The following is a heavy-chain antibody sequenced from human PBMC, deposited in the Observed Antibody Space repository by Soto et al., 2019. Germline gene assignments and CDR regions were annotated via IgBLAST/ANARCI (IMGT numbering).Heavy chain of an antibody. J-gene: IGHJ6*03. D-gene: IGHD2-15*01. CDR3: AGGLPPLYYYYMDV. CDR2: ISGSGGST. V-gene: IGHV3-23*01. CDR1: GFTFSSYA. Sequence: GGSLRLSCAASGFTFSSYAMSWVRQAPGKGLEWVSAISGSGGSTYYADSVKGRFTISRDNTKNTLYLQMNSLRAEDTAVYYCAGGLPPLYYYYMDVWGKGTTVTVSS.